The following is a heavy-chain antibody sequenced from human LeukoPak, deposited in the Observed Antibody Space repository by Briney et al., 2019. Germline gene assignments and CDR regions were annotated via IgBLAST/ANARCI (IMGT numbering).Heavy chain of an antibody. V-gene: IGHV1-69*06. CDR3: ARPYTSDYRGAFDI. J-gene: IGHJ3*02. D-gene: IGHD6-19*01. CDR2: IIPISGTT. CDR1: GGTLNSYV. Sequence: ASVKVSCKASGGTLNSYVISWVRQAPGQGLEWMGGIIPISGTTNYAQKFQGRVTITADKSTSTAYMELSSLRSADTAVYYCARPYTSDYRGAFDIWGQGTMVTVSS.